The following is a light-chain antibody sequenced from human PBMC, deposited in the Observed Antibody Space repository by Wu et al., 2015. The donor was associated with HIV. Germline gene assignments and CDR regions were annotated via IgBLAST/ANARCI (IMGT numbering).Light chain of an antibody. CDR3: QQYNNWPLWT. CDR1: QSINSN. Sequence: EILMTQSPATLSVSPGDRVTLSCTSSQSINSNLAWYQQKPGQAPRLLIYGAPTRATGIPARFSGTESGTEFTLTISNIQSEDFALYYCQQYNNWPLWTFGQGTKVEF. V-gene: IGKV3-15*01. CDR2: GAP. J-gene: IGKJ1*01.